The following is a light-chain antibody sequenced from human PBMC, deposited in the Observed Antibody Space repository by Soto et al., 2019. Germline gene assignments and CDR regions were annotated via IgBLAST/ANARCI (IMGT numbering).Light chain of an antibody. CDR3: QQYTNLPLS. CDR2: DAS. J-gene: IGKJ4*01. Sequence: DIQMTQSPSTLYASVGDRVTITSRASQSISSWLAWYQQKPGKAHNILIHDASRLESGVPSRFSVRDSGTAFTLTISGMHAEDFATYYCQQYTNLPLSFGGGPQVEIK. CDR1: QSISSW. V-gene: IGKV1-5*01.